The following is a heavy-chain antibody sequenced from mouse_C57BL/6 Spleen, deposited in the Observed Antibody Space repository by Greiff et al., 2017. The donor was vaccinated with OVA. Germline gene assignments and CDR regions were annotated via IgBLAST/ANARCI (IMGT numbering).Heavy chain of an antibody. CDR3: ALYLITTVVAPFDY. CDR2: INPNYGPT. CDR1: GYSFTDYN. D-gene: IGHD1-1*01. J-gene: IGHJ2*01. Sequence: VQLKESGPELVKPGASVKISCKASGYSFTDYNMNWVKQSNGKSLEWIGVINPNYGPTSYNQKFKGKATLTVDQSSSTAYMQLNSLTSEDSAVYYCALYLITTVVAPFDYWGQGTTLTVSS. V-gene: IGHV1-39*01.